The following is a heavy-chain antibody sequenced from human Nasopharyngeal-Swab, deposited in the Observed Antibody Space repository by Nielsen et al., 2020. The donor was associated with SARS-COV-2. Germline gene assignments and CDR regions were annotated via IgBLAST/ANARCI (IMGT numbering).Heavy chain of an antibody. Sequence: GGSLRLSCAASGFTFDAYAMPWVRQAPGKGLEWVSGISWNSGSIGYADSMKGRFTISRDNAKNSLYLQMNSLRAEDTALYYCAKDLETVTTFAGFDYWGQGTLVTVSS. V-gene: IGHV3-9*01. CDR2: ISWNSGSI. CDR3: AKDLETVTTFAGFDY. J-gene: IGHJ4*02. CDR1: GFTFDAYA. D-gene: IGHD4-17*01.